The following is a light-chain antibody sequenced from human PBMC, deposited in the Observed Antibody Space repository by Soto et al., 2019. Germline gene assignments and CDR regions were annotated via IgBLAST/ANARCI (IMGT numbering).Light chain of an antibody. V-gene: IGKV1-39*01. Sequence: DIHFTQSPSSLSDAVDDRVTITCRASQAILTYLNWLQQKAGKAPEVLIYDASGLRSGVPSRFTGSGSATDFNLTITSLLREDAGTYFCQQTFSPDVTFGGGTKV. CDR1: QAILTY. J-gene: IGKJ4*01. CDR2: DAS. CDR3: QQTFSPDVT.